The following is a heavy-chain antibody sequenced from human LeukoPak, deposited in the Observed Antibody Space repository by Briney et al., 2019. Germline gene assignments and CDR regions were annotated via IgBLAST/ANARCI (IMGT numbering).Heavy chain of an antibody. Sequence: GASVKVSCKASGYTFTNYGISWVRQAPGQGLEWMGWISAYNGNTNYAQKLQGRVTMTTDTSTSTAYMELRSLRSDDTAVYYCARDPITVPRRGFDYWGQGTLVTVSS. J-gene: IGHJ4*02. D-gene: IGHD4-17*01. CDR1: GYTFTNYG. CDR2: ISAYNGNT. CDR3: ARDPITVPRRGFDY. V-gene: IGHV1-18*01.